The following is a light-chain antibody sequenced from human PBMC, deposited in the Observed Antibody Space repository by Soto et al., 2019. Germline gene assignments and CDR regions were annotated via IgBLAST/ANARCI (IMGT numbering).Light chain of an antibody. V-gene: IGKV3-15*01. CDR1: QSVSSN. J-gene: IGKJ4*01. CDR2: GAS. CDR3: QQYNNWPLT. Sequence: GERATLSCRASQSVSSNLAWYQQKPGQAPRLLIYGASTRATGIPARFSGSGSGTEFTLTISSLQSEDFAVYYCQQYNNWPLTFGGGTKVDIK.